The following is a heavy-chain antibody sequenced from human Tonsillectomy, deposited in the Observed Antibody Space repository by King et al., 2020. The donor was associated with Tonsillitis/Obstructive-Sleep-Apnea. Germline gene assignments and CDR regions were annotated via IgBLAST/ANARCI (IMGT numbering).Heavy chain of an antibody. Sequence: QLVQSGAEVKKPGESLKISCKGTGYSFTNYWIGWVRQMPGKGLEWMGIIYPGDSEIRYSPSFQGQVTISADKSISTAYLQWSSLKASDTATYYCARAYYDFWSGDVNAFDIWGQGTMVTVSS. CDR3: ARAYYDFWSGDVNAFDI. J-gene: IGHJ3*02. V-gene: IGHV5-51*01. D-gene: IGHD3-3*01. CDR2: IYPGDSEI. CDR1: GYSFTNYW.